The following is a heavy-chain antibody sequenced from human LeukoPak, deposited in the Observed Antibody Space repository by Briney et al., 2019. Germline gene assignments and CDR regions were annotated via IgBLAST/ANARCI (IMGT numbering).Heavy chain of an antibody. Sequence: GGSLRLSCAASGFTFSSYAMHWVRQAPGKGLEWVAVISYDGSNKYYADPVKGRFTISRDNSKNTLYLQMNSLRAEDTAVYYCARDTGPSGVAAAGALDYWGQGTLVTVSS. CDR1: GFTFSSYA. J-gene: IGHJ4*02. V-gene: IGHV3-30-3*01. CDR2: ISYDGSNK. CDR3: ARDTGPSGVAAAGALDY. D-gene: IGHD6-13*01.